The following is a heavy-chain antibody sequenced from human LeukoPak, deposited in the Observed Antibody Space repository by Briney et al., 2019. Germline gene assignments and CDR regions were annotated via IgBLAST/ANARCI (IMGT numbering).Heavy chain of an antibody. Sequence: GGSLRLSCAASGFTFDDYAMHWVRQAPGKGLEWVSGISWNSGSIGYADSVKGRFTISRDNAKNSLYLQMNSLRAEDTALYYCAKGINYGDYVLALYFDYWGQGTLVTVSS. J-gene: IGHJ4*02. CDR3: AKGINYGDYVLALYFDY. CDR1: GFTFDDYA. V-gene: IGHV3-9*01. D-gene: IGHD4-17*01. CDR2: ISWNSGSI.